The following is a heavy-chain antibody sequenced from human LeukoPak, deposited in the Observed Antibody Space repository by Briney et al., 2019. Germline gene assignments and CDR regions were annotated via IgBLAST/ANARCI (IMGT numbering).Heavy chain of an antibody. CDR3: AKDSYYDYVWGSYRYTNQFDY. D-gene: IGHD3-16*02. V-gene: IGHV3-30*02. J-gene: IGHJ4*02. CDR2: IRFDGSYR. Sequence: GGSLRLSCAASGFTFSGYGMHWVRQTPGKGLEWVAFIRFDGSYRYYADSVKGRFTISRDNSKNTLYLQMNSLRAEDTAVYYCAKDSYYDYVWGSYRYTNQFDYWGQGTLVTVSS. CDR1: GFTFSGYG.